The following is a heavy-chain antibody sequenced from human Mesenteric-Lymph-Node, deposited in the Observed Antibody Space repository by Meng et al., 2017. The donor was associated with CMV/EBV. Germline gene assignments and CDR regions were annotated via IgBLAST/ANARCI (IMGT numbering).Heavy chain of an antibody. D-gene: IGHD3-16*01. CDR2: ISYSGST. CDR3: ARVGGIGVSGPLHYFDY. J-gene: IGHJ4*02. CDR1: GGSISSSTSY. V-gene: IGHV4-39*07. Sequence: SETLSLTCAVSGGSISSSTSYWGCIRQPPGKGLEWIGNISYSGSTSYDPSLKSRVTISVDTSKNQFSLKLSSVTAADTGVYFCARVGGIGVSGPLHYFDYWGQGTLVTVSS.